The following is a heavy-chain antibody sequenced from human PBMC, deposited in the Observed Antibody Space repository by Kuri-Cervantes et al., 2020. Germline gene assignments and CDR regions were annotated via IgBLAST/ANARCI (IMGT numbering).Heavy chain of an antibody. D-gene: IGHD3-10*01. Sequence: SETLSLTCAVYGGSLSGYYWSWIRQPPGKGLEWIGEINHSGSTNYNPSLKSRVTISVDTSKNQFSLKLSSVTAADTAVYYCARPRGYYGSGSYYPATRPWYAFDIWGQGTMVTVSS. V-gene: IGHV4-34*01. CDR2: INHSGST. CDR3: ARPRGYYGSGSYYPATRPWYAFDI. J-gene: IGHJ3*02. CDR1: GGSLSGYY.